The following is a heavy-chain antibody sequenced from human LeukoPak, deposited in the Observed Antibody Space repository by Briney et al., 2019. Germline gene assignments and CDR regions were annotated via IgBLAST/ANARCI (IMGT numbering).Heavy chain of an antibody. J-gene: IGHJ4*02. Sequence: SETLSLTCTVSGGSISSSSYYWGWIRQPPGKGLEWIGSIYYSGSTYYNPSLKSRVTISVDTSKNQFSLKLSSVTAADTAVYYCARGGYSYGLGLVLWGQGTLVTVSS. CDR3: ARGGYSYGLGLVL. V-gene: IGHV4-39*07. D-gene: IGHD5-18*01. CDR2: IYYSGST. CDR1: GGSISSSSYY.